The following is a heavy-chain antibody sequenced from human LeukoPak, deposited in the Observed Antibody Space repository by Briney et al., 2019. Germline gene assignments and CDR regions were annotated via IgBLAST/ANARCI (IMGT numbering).Heavy chain of an antibody. J-gene: IGHJ5*02. CDR3: ARRPHSSSWYSNWFDP. CDR1: GYSFTSYW. CDR2: IYPGDSDT. Sequence: GESLKISCNGSGYSFTSYWIGWVRQMPGKGLEWTGIIYPGDSDTRYSPSFQGQVTISADKSISTAYLQWSSLKASDTAMYYWARRPHSSSWYSNWFDPWSQGTLVTVSS. D-gene: IGHD6-13*01. V-gene: IGHV5-51*01.